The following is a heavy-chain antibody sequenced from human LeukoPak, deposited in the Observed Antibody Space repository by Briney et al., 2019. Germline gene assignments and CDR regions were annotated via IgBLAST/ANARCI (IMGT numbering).Heavy chain of an antibody. CDR2: IYYSGST. D-gene: IGHD5-18*01. CDR1: GGSISSYY. Sequence: SETLSLTCTVSGGSISSYYWSWIRQPPGKGLEWIGYIYYSGSTNYNPSLKSRVTISVDTSKNQFSLKLSSVTAADTAVYYCARQRGLSGDRGYSYGSYFDYWGQGTLVTVSS. CDR3: ARQRGLSGDRGYSYGSYFDY. V-gene: IGHV4-59*08. J-gene: IGHJ4*02.